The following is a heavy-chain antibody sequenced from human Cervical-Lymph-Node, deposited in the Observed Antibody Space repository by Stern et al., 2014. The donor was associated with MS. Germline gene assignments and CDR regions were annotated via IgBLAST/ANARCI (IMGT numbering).Heavy chain of an antibody. CDR1: GFTFSRYA. CDR3: ARDRLDGDYVYYYGLDV. D-gene: IGHD4-17*01. J-gene: IGHJ6*02. V-gene: IGHV3-30*04. CDR2: ISYDGMNK. Sequence: VQLVASGGGVVRPGRSLRLSCATSGFTFSRYAVLWVRPAPGKGLEWVAAISYDGMNKFYGDSVKGRFTISRDNSKNTLFLQMNNLRPEDSGVYHCARDRLDGDYVYYYGLDVWGQGTTVTVSS.